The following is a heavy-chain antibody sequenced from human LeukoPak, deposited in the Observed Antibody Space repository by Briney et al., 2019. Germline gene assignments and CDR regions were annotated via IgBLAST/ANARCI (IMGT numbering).Heavy chain of an antibody. D-gene: IGHD6-19*01. CDR2: INAGNGNT. CDR3: ARDVRAVAGTVSYYFDY. Sequence: GASVKVSCKATGYTFTTYAMHWLRQAPGQRLEWMGWINAGNGNTRYSQKFQGRVTITGDTSASTAYMELRSLTSEDTAVYYCARDVRAVAGTVSYYFDYWGQGTLVTVSS. CDR1: GYTFTTYA. J-gene: IGHJ4*02. V-gene: IGHV1-3*01.